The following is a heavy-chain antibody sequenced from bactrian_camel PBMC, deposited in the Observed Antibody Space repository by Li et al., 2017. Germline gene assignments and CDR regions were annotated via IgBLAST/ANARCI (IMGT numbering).Heavy chain of an antibody. D-gene: IGHD5*01. J-gene: IGHJ6*01. V-gene: IGHV3S55*01. CDR2: MNSGGGT. CDR3: ADRPGFCGLSWNRPERFGY. CDR1: GHSIRAYC. Sequence: HVQLVESGGGSVQAGGSLRLACSASGHSIRAYCMGWFRQAPHKEREEIAIMNSGGGTTYTDSVKGRFTMSRDNDKNTLYLQMNSLKSEDTAVYYCADRPGFCGLSWNRPERFGYWGQGTQVTVS.